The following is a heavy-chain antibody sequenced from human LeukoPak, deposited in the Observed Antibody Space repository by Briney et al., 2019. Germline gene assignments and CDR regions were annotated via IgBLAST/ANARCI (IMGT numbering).Heavy chain of an antibody. Sequence: GRSLRLSCAASGFTFSDYYMSWIRQAPGKGLEWVSYISSSGSTIYYADSVKGRFTISRDNAKNSLYLQMNSLRAEDTAVYYCARGTRVLRYFDWLLSAFDYWGQGTLVTVSS. CDR1: GFTFSDYY. V-gene: IGHV3-11*01. J-gene: IGHJ4*02. CDR3: ARGTRVLRYFDWLLSAFDY. D-gene: IGHD3-9*01. CDR2: ISSSGSTI.